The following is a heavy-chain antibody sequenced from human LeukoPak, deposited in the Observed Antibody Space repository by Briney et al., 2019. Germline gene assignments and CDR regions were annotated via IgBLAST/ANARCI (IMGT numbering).Heavy chain of an antibody. V-gene: IGHV3-23*01. D-gene: IGHD3-16*02. Sequence: GGSLRHSRAASGFTFSSYALSWVRPDPGKGLEWVSAIIGSSGSTYYEHSVKGRLTISRDNSKNTLYLQMNSLRAEDTALYYCAKHSLYRSVSGNYVDYWGQGTLVTVSS. CDR1: GFTFSSYA. CDR2: IIGSSGST. J-gene: IGHJ4*02. CDR3: AKHSLYRSVSGNYVDY.